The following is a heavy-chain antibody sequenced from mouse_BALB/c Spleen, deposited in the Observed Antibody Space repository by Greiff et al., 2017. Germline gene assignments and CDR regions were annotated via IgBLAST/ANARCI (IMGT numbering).Heavy chain of an antibody. J-gene: IGHJ4*01. D-gene: IGHD2-4*01. CDR1: GYTFTSYW. CDR3: ARRYDYDGYYAMDY. CDR2: IDPSDSET. V-gene: IGHV1-69*02. Sequence: QVQLQQPGAELVKPGAPVKLSCKASGYTFTSYWMNWVKQRPGRGLEWIGRIDPSDSETHYNQKFKDKATLTVDKSSSTAYIQLSSLTSEDSAVYYCARRYDYDGYYAMDYWGQGTSVTVSS.